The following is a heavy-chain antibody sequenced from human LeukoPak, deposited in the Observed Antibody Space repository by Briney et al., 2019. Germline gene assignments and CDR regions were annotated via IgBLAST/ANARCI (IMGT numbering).Heavy chain of an antibody. J-gene: IGHJ1*01. CDR2: IWYDGSNK. Sequence: PGGPLRPSCAASGFTFSSYAMHWVRQAPGKGLEWVAVIWYDGSNKYYGDSVKGRFTISRDNSKKTLYLQMNSLRVEDTAVYYCARGDAYNDAEYLQHWGQGTLVTVS. CDR1: GFTFSSYA. CDR3: ARGDAYNDAEYLQH. D-gene: IGHD5-24*01. V-gene: IGHV3-33*08.